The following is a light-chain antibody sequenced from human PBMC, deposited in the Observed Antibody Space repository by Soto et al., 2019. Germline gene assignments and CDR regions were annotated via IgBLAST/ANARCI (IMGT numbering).Light chain of an antibody. V-gene: IGKV3-11*01. J-gene: IGKJ5*01. CDR1: QTVSSY. Sequence: EIVLTQSTATLSLSPGERATLSCGASQTVSSYLPWYQQKPGQAPRLLIYDASNRASGTPARFSGSGSETDFTLTISSLEPEDIAVYYCQHRMNLPLTFGQGTLLEIK. CDR2: DAS. CDR3: QHRMNLPLT.